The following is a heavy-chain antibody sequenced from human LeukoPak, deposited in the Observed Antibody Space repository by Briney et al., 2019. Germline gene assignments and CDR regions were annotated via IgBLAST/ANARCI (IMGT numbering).Heavy chain of an antibody. CDR2: IRSKAYGGTG. V-gene: IGHV3-49*04. Sequence: GGSLRLSCAASGFTFSSYAMSWVRQAPGKGLEWVGFIRSKAYGGTGEYAASVKGRFTISRDDSKSIAYLQMNSLKTEDTAMYYCTTYCSSTSCYTFDYWGQGTLVTVSS. CDR1: GFTFSSYA. CDR3: TTYCSSTSCYTFDY. D-gene: IGHD2-2*02. J-gene: IGHJ4*02.